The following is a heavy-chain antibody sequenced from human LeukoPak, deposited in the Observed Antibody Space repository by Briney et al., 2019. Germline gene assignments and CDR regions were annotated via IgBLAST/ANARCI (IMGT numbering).Heavy chain of an antibody. CDR2: IHPNSGAT. CDR1: GYTFTDYY. J-gene: IGHJ4*02. CDR3: ARWGLGYCSSTSCYDVVDY. Sequence: ASVKVSCKASGYTFTDYYLHWVRQASGQGLEWMGWIHPNSGATTYAQKFQGRVTMTRDTSISTAYMELSRLRSDDTAVYYCARWGLGYCSSTSCYDVVDYWGQGTLVTVSS. D-gene: IGHD2-2*01. V-gene: IGHV1-2*02.